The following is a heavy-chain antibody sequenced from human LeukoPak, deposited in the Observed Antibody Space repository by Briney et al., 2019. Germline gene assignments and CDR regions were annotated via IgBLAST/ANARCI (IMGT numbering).Heavy chain of an antibody. J-gene: IGHJ6*03. CDR1: GYTFTSYY. V-gene: IGHV1-46*01. CDR2: INPSGGST. Sequence: ASVKVSCKASGYTFTSYYMHWLRQAPGQGLEWMGIINPSGGSTSYAQKFQGRVTMTRDTSTSTVYMELSSLRSEDTAVYYCAMMGPIGGSHEDSYSYYYYMDVWGEGTTVTVSS. D-gene: IGHD2-15*01. CDR3: AMMGPIGGSHEDSYSYYYYMDV.